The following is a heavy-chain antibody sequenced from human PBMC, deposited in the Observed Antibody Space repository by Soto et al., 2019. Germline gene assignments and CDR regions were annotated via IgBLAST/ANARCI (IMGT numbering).Heavy chain of an antibody. J-gene: IGHJ4*02. Sequence: WGPQRHPCAASGFTFSSYARRRVRQEPGKGLEWVSAISGSGGSTYYADSVKGRFTISRDNSKNTLYLQMNSLRAEDMAVYYCASRWEYDSRGYVDNWGQGTLVTVSS. CDR3: ASRWEYDSRGYVDN. CDR1: GFTFSSYA. CDR2: ISGSGGST. D-gene: IGHD3-22*01. V-gene: IGHV3-23*01.